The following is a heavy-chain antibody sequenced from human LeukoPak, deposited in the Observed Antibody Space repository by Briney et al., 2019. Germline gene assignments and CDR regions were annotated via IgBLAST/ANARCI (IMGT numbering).Heavy chain of an antibody. CDR3: ARERDDDPFDI. CDR2: ISAGSGKT. Sequence: ASVKVSCKASGDSSRTNAIVWLRQAPGQGPERVGWISAGSGKTKYSQTFQDRLTLTRDKAASTVYMDLSSLRPEDTAVYFCARERDDDPFDIWGQGTLVIVSS. CDR1: GDSSRTNA. V-gene: IGHV1-3*01. D-gene: IGHD1-1*01. J-gene: IGHJ3*02.